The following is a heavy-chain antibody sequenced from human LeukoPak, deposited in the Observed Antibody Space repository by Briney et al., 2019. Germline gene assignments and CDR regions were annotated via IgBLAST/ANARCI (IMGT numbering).Heavy chain of an antibody. CDR1: GYTFTSFA. J-gene: IGHJ4*02. D-gene: IGHD3-3*01. V-gene: IGHV7-4-1*02. CDR3: ARDRNFWSGYYNYFDY. Sequence: ASVKVSCKASGYTFTSFARNWGGQALGKGFEWMEWINTNTGNPTYAQGFTGRFVFSLDTSVSTAYLQISSLKAEDTAVYYCARDRNFWSGYYNYFDYWGQGTLVTVSS. CDR2: INTNTGNP.